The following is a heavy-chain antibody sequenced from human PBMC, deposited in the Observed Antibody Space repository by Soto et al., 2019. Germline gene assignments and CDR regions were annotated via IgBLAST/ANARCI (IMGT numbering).Heavy chain of an antibody. D-gene: IGHD1-26*01. CDR3: ARHEGGTGPDQ. Sequence: QVHLQESGPGLVKPSETLSLTCAVSGASIGSGGWWSWVRQPPGKGLEWIAEIFHDGNTNYSPSLKRRVTISLDKSPNQFSLKVYSVTAADPAVYYCARHEGGTGPDQWGQGTLVTVSS. CDR1: GASIGSGGW. CDR2: IFHDGNT. J-gene: IGHJ5*02. V-gene: IGHV4-4*02.